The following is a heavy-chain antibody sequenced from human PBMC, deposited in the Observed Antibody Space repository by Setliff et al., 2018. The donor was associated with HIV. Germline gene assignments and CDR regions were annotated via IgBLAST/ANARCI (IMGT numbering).Heavy chain of an antibody. Sequence: PGGSLRLSCAASGFNVNNKSMSWVRQAPGKGLEWVAVMSTGGGSKICAASVKGRFTISRDNSRNTLFLQMNNLRPEDTATYYCVRDPIEGSPDYFDYWGQGALVTVSS. CDR1: GFNVNNKS. V-gene: IGHV3-33*08. D-gene: IGHD1-26*01. CDR3: VRDPIEGSPDYFDY. CDR2: MSTGGGSK. J-gene: IGHJ4*02.